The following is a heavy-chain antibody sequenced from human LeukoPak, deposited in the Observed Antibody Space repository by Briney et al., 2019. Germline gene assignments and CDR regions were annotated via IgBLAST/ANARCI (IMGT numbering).Heavy chain of an antibody. CDR1: GGSISSGDYY. D-gene: IGHD3-9*01. V-gene: IGHV4-30-4*01. J-gene: IGHJ3*02. CDR3: ARVGYDILTGYSLQDHAFDI. CDR2: IYYSGST. Sequence: SETLSLTCTVSGGSISSGDYYWSWIRQPPGKGLEWIGYIYYSGSTYYNPSLKSRVTISVDTSKNQFSPKLSSVTAADTAVYYCARVGYDILTGYSLQDHAFDIWGQGTMVTVSS.